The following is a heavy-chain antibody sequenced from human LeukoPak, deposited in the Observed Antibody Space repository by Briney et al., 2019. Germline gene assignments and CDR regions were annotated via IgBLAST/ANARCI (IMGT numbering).Heavy chain of an antibody. CDR1: GGSISSDNYY. CDR3: ARSGSQGYYYYMDV. CDR2: IHTSWST. D-gene: IGHD1-26*01. V-gene: IGHV4-61*02. J-gene: IGHJ6*03. Sequence: SETLSLTCTVSGGSISSDNYYWSWIRQPAGKGLELIGRIHTSWSTNYNPSLKSRVTISVDTSKNQFSLKLRSVTAADTAVYYCARSGSQGYYYYMDVWGKGTTVTISS.